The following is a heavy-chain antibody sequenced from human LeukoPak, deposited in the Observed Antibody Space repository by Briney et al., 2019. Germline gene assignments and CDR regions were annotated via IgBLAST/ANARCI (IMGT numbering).Heavy chain of an antibody. CDR3: ARPAVSGTRYFDL. CDR2: IYYTGST. V-gene: IGHV4-39*07. Sequence: PSETLSLTCVVSGGSISSSPYYWGWIRQSPGKGLEWIGNIYYTGSTYYNPSLKSRVTTSVDTSRNQFSLKLTSVTAADTAIYYCARPAVSGTRYFDLWGRGTLVTVSS. CDR1: GGSISSSPYY. D-gene: IGHD6-19*01. J-gene: IGHJ2*01.